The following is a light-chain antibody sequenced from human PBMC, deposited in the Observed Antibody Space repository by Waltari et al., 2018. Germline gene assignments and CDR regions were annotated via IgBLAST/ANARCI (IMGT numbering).Light chain of an antibody. Sequence: DFQMTQSPSSLSASVGDRVTITCRASQSISTYLNWYQQKPGKAPNLLIYAAASLQSGVPSRFSGSGAGTGFTLTISSLQPEDFATYYWQQSYSPLTFGGGTKVEIK. CDR2: AAA. CDR3: QQSYSPLT. J-gene: IGKJ4*01. V-gene: IGKV1-39*01. CDR1: QSISTY.